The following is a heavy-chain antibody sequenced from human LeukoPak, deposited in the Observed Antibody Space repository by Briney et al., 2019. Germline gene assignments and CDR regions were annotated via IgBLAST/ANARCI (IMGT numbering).Heavy chain of an antibody. Sequence: PSQTLSLTCTVSGGSISSGSYYWSWIRQPPGKGLEWIGYIYFSGSTNYNPSLKSRVTISVGTSKNQFSLKLSSVTAADTAVYYCARVLLSNYDFWSGYSDWFDPWGQGTLVTVSS. CDR1: GGSISSGSYY. V-gene: IGHV4-61*01. J-gene: IGHJ5*02. D-gene: IGHD3-3*01. CDR3: ARVLLSNYDFWSGYSDWFDP. CDR2: IYFSGST.